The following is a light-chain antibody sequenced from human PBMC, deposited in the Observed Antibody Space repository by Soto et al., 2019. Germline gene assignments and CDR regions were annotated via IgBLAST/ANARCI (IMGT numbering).Light chain of an antibody. CDR1: SSDIGGYNY. J-gene: IGLJ3*02. CDR3: SSYAGTNTVV. V-gene: IGLV2-8*01. CDR2: EVT. Sequence: QSVLTQPPSASGSPGQSVTVSCTGTSSDIGGYNYVSWYQQHTGKAPKLIIFEVTKRPSGVPDRFSASKSGNTASLTVSGLQVEDEADYYCSSYAGTNTVVFGGGTKVTVL.